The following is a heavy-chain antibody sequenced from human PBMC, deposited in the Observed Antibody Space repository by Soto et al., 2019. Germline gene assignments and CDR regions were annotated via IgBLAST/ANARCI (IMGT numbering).Heavy chain of an antibody. CDR3: AKDSSGWGEFDY. CDR2: ISYDGSNK. V-gene: IGHV3-30*18. CDR1: GFTFSSYG. D-gene: IGHD6-19*01. Sequence: PGGSLRLSCAASGFTFSSYGMHWVRQAPGKGLEWVAVISYDGSNKYYADSVKGRFTISRDNSKNTLYLQMNSLRAEDTAVYYCAKDSSGWGEFDYWGQGTLVTVSS. J-gene: IGHJ4*02.